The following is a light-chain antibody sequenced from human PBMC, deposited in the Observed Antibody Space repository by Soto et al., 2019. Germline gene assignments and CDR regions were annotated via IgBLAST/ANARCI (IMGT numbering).Light chain of an antibody. CDR2: DTS. CDR3: LLSYGGDRV. J-gene: IGLJ3*02. Sequence: QTVVTQEPSLTVSPGGTVTLTCGSSTGAVTSGHYPYWFQQKPGQAPRTLIYDTSIKQSWTPARFSGSLLGGKAALTLSGAQPEDEAEYHCLLSYGGDRVFGGWTKLTVL. CDR1: TGAVTSGHY. V-gene: IGLV7-46*01.